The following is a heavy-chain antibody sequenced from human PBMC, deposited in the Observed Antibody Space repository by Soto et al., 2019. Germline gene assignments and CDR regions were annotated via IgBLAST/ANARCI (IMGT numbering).Heavy chain of an antibody. J-gene: IGHJ4*02. V-gene: IGHV4-30-2*01. D-gene: IGHD3-3*01. CDR3: AGAGFGVARDY. CDR1: GGSISSGGYS. CDR2: IYHSGST. Sequence: QLQLQESGSGPVKPSQTLSLTSAVSGGSISSGGYSWSWIRQPPGKGLEWIGYIYHSGSTYYNPSLKSRVTISVDRSKNQFSLKLSSVTAADTAVYYCAGAGFGVARDYWGQVTLVTVSS.